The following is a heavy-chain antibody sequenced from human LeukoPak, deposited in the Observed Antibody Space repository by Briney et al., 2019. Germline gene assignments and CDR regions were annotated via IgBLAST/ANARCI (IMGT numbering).Heavy chain of an antibody. J-gene: IGHJ4*02. V-gene: IGHV6-1*01. D-gene: IGHD2-15*01. Sequence: SQTLSLTCAISGDSVSSNSAAWIWIRQSPSRGLEWLGRTYYRSKWFNDYALSVKSRMTINPDTSKNQFSLQLDSVTPEDTAVYYCAREGGCTGGSCYSFFDYWGQGTLVTVSS. CDR3: AREGGCTGGSCYSFFDY. CDR1: GDSVSSNSAA. CDR2: TYYRSKWFN.